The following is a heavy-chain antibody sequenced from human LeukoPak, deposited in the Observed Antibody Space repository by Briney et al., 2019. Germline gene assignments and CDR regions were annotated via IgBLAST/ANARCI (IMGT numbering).Heavy chain of an antibody. CDR1: GYTLTSYG. CDR2: ISAYNGNT. D-gene: IGHD3-10*01. CDR3: ARESAPRGDFDY. J-gene: IGHJ4*02. V-gene: IGHV1-18*01. Sequence: ASVKVSCKSSGYTLTSYGIRWVRQASGQGLEWMGWISAYNGNTNYAQKLQGRVTMTTDTSTSTAYMELRSLRSDDTAVYYCARESAPRGDFDYWGQGTLVTVSS.